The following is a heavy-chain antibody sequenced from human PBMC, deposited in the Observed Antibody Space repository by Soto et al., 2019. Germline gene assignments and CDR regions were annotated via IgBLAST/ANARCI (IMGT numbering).Heavy chain of an antibody. D-gene: IGHD2-2*01. J-gene: IGHJ6*02. CDR1: GYTFTSYG. CDR2: ISAYNGTT. Sequence: ASVKASCRASGYTFTSYGISWVRQAPGQQLQWMGWISAYNGTTNYAQKLQGRVTMTTDKSTSTAYMELRSLRSDDTAVYYCACSVGTSFLRGRRLHLKYYYYGMYVWGQETTVTDSS. V-gene: IGHV1-18*01. CDR3: ACSVGTSFLRGRRLHLKYYYYGMYV.